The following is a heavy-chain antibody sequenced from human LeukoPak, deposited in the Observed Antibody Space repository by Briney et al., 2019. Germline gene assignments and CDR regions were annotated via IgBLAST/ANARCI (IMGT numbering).Heavy chain of an antibody. CDR1: GYTFTGYY. CDR2: INPNSGGT. D-gene: IGHD2-8*02. Sequence: ASVKVSCKASGYTFTGYYIDWVRQAPGQGLEWMGWINPNSGGTDYAQKFQGRVTTTRDTSISTVYMELSRLRSDDTAVYYCAREGYCTGGTCFDNWGQGTLVTVSS. V-gene: IGHV1-2*02. CDR3: AREGYCTGGTCFDN. J-gene: IGHJ4*02.